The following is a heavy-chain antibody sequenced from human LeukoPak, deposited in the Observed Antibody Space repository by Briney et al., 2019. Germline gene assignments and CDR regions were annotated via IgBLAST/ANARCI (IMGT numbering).Heavy chain of an antibody. CDR1: GFTFSTYS. V-gene: IGHV3-48*02. Sequence: PGGSLRLSCAASGFTFSTYSMNWVRQAPGKGLEWVSYITSSSRTIYYADSVKGRFTISRDNAENSLFLQMNSLRDEDTAVYYCASRDYFDYWGQGTLVTVSS. J-gene: IGHJ4*02. CDR3: ASRDYFDY. CDR2: ITSSSRTI.